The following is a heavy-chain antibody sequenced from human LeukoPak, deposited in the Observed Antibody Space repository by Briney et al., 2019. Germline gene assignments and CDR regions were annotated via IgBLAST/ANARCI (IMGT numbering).Heavy chain of an antibody. CDR1: GGFISSNS. V-gene: IGHV4-59*12. D-gene: IGHD3-22*01. Sequence: PSETLSLTCTVSGGFISSNSWSWIRQPPGKGLEWIGYIYYSGSTNYNPSLKSRVTISVDRSKNQFSLKLSSVTAADTAVYYCARGGVHDKEFDPWGQGTLVTVSS. J-gene: IGHJ5*02. CDR3: ARGGVHDKEFDP. CDR2: IYYSGST.